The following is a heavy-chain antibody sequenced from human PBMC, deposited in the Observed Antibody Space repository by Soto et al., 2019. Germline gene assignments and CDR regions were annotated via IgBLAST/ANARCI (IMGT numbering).Heavy chain of an antibody. CDR3: ARGTGGGNSCYFDY. Sequence: ITLKESGPTLVKPTQTLTLTCSFSGFSLSSSGVGVGWIRQPPGKALEWLALIYWDDDMRYSPSLKRRLTITKDTSKNQVVLTLTDMDPVDTATYYCARGTGGGNSCYFDYWGQGTLVTVSS. J-gene: IGHJ4*02. CDR2: IYWDDDM. V-gene: IGHV2-5*02. CDR1: GFSLSSSGVG. D-gene: IGHD2-21*02.